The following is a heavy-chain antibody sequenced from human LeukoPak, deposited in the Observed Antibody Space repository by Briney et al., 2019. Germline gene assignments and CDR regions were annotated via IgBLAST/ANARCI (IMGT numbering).Heavy chain of an antibody. J-gene: IGHJ5*01. CDR1: GGSISSYC. CDR3: ARNSGWFDY. V-gene: IGHV4-59*08. CDR2: IYYSGST. D-gene: IGHD6-19*01. Sequence: PSETLSLTCTVSGGSISSYCWSWIRQPPGKGLEWIGYIYYSGSTNYNPSLKSRVTISVDTSKNQFSLKLSSVTAADTAVYYCARNSGWFDYWGQGTLVTVSS.